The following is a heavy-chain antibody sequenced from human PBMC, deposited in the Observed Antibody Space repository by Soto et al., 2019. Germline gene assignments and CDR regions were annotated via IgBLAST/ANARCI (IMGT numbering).Heavy chain of an antibody. D-gene: IGHD3-3*01. V-gene: IGHV3-23*01. Sequence: GGSLRLSCAASGFTFSSYAMSWVRQAPGKGLEWVSAISGSGGSTYYADSVKGRFTISRDNSKNTLYLQMNSLRAEDTAVYYCAKGAVSDYDFWSGYYGAHWFDPWGQGTLVTVS. CDR1: GFTFSSYA. CDR3: AKGAVSDYDFWSGYYGAHWFDP. J-gene: IGHJ5*02. CDR2: ISGSGGST.